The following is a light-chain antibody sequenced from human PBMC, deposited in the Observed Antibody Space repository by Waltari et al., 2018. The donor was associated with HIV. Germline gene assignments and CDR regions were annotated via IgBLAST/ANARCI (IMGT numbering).Light chain of an antibody. J-gene: IGLJ2*01. Sequence: QSLLPPPPSVSGAPGQRLTIPCTGTPSTIEAGPALPWTQQLPGTAPKLLIYGNSNRPSGVPDRFSGSKSGTSASLAITGLQAEDEADYYCQSYDSSLSGFVVFGGGTKLTVL. CDR3: QSYDSSLSGFVV. CDR1: PSTIEAGPA. V-gene: IGLV1-40*01. CDR2: GNS.